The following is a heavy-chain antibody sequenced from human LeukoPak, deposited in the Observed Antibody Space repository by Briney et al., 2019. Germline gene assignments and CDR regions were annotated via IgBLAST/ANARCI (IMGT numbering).Heavy chain of an antibody. CDR3: ARLMTTVSPRSFDF. V-gene: IGHV5-51*01. CDR2: TYPGDSDT. D-gene: IGHD4-17*01. Sequence: GKSLKISCKGSGYSFTTYWIGWVRQMPGKGLEWMGITYPGDSDTRYSPSFRGQVTISTDKSINTAYLQWSSLKASDIAIYYCARLMTTVSPRSFDFWGQGTLVTVSS. J-gene: IGHJ4*02. CDR1: GYSFTTYW.